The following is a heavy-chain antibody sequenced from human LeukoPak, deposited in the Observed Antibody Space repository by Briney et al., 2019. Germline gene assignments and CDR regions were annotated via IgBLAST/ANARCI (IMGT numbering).Heavy chain of an antibody. CDR1: GVSVSDGRYY. V-gene: IGHV4-31*03. CDR3: ATPYCSSISCLDVFNM. CDR2: KYYSGSA. J-gene: IGHJ3*02. Sequence: SQTLSLTCNVSGVSVSDGRYYWTWISQHRGKGLEWIGYKYYSGSAKYYPSLKSRLTISIDTSKNQFSLQLSSVTAADTATYYCATPYCSSISCLDVFNMWGQGTRVTVSS. D-gene: IGHD2-2*01.